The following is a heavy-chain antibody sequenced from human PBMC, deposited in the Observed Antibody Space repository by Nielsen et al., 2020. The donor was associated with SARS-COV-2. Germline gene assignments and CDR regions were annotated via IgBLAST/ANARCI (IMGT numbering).Heavy chain of an antibody. CDR2: ISYDGSNK. V-gene: IGHV3-30*03. D-gene: IGHD6-19*01. J-gene: IGHJ4*02. CDR3: TRTAVADSFDY. CDR1: GFTFSSYG. Sequence: GESLKISCATSGFTFSSYGMHWVRQAPGKGLEWVAVISYDGSNKYYADSVKGRFTISRDNSKNTLYLQMNSLRAENTAVYYCTRTAVADSFDYWGQGTLVTVSS.